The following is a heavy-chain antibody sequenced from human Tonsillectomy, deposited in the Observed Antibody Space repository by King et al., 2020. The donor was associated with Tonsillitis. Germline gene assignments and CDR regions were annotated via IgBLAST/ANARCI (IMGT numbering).Heavy chain of an antibody. CDR1: GYRFSRYG. D-gene: IGHD4/OR15-4a*01. V-gene: IGHV1-18*04. J-gene: IGHJ5*02. Sequence: VQLVQSGAEVRKPGASVKLSCKASGYRFSRYGISWVRQAPGQRLEWMGWISAYTGHTEYAQTVEGRVTMTADTSTFTAFMELRSLRSDDTALYYCARDHGDGWWKLLGDDHWGQGTLVTVSS. CDR2: ISAYTGHT. CDR3: ARDHGDGWWKLLGDDH.